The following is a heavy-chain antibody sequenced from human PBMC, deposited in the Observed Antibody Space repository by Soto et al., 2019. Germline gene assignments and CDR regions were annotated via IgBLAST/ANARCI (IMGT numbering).Heavy chain of an antibody. CDR3: AKGEAAVAGRSGDYYYYYRMDV. CDR1: GFTINNYA. CDR2: IRDHSTTT. J-gene: IGHJ6*02. V-gene: IGHV3-23*01. Sequence: EVQLLESGGGLVQPGGSLRLSCAASGFTINNYAMSWVRQAPGKGLEWLSTIRDHSTTTYYTDSVKGRFTISRDNSRSTLYLQVNSLRAEDTAIYYCAKGEAAVAGRSGDYYYYYRMDVWGQGTTVTVSS. D-gene: IGHD6-19*01.